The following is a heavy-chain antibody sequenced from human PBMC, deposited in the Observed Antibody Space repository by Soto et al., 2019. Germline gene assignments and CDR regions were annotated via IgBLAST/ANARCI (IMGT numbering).Heavy chain of an antibody. D-gene: IGHD3-16*01. CDR1: GYTFTSYG. J-gene: IGHJ6*02. Sequence: APVKGSCKASGYTFTSYGISWVRQAPGQGPEWMGWISAYNGNTNYAQKLQGRGTMNTDTSTSTPYKEMRSLRYDDTAVHYCERMTLTTDYAWGSYWYYYGMDLWRQVPTAIFSS. V-gene: IGHV1-18*04. CDR2: ISAYNGNT. CDR3: ERMTLTTDYAWGSYWYYYGMDL.